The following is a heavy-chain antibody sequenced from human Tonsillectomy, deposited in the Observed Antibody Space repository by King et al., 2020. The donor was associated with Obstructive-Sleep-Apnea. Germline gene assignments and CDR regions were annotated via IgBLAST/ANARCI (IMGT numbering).Heavy chain of an antibody. V-gene: IGHV3-21*01. CDR1: TFTFSRYT. D-gene: IGHD2-2*01. CDR3: AGEGGRVSSNMDYFDY. Sequence: VQLVESGGGLVKPGGSLRLSCAASTFTFSRYTMNWVRQAPGKGLEWVSSISSTGDYIYYADSLKGRFTISRDNVRNSLYLQMSSLRAEDTAVYYCAGEGGRVSSNMDYFDYWGQGTLVTVSS. CDR2: ISSTGDYI. J-gene: IGHJ4*02.